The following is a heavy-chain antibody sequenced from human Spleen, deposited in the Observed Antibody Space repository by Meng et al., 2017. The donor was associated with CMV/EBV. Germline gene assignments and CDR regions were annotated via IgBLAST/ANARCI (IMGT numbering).Heavy chain of an antibody. Sequence: QITLKESGPTLVKPXXXXTLXXPXXGFSLSTSGVGVGWIRQPPGKALEWLALIYWDDDKRYSPSLKSRLTITKDTSKNQVVLTMTNMDPVDTATYYCAHSHRLYGGYGGPVDYWGQGTLVTVSS. CDR3: AHSHRLYGGYGGPVDY. V-gene: IGHV2-5*02. CDR1: GFSLSTSGVG. CDR2: IYWDDDK. J-gene: IGHJ4*02. D-gene: IGHD5-12*01.